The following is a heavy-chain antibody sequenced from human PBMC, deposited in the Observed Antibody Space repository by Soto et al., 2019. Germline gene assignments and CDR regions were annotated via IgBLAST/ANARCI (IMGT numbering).Heavy chain of an antibody. Sequence: SETLSLTCTVSGGSISSYYWSWIRQPPGKGLEWIGYIYYSGSTNYNPSLKSRVTISVDTSKNQFSLKLSSVTAADTAVYYCARRTPTVTSYYYYMDVWGKGTTVTVSS. J-gene: IGHJ6*03. CDR3: ARRTPTVTSYYYYMDV. D-gene: IGHD4-17*01. V-gene: IGHV4-59*08. CDR1: GGSISSYY. CDR2: IYYSGST.